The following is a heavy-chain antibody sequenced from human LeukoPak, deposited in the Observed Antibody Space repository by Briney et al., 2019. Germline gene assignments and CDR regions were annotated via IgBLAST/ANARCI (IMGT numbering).Heavy chain of an antibody. Sequence: ASVKVSCKVSGYTLTELSMHWVRQAPGKGLEWMGGFDPEDGEIIYAQKFQGRVTMTEDTSTDTAYMELSSLRSEDTAVYYCATEVVIGVFRAFDIWGQGTMVTVSS. CDR3: ATEVVIGVFRAFDI. J-gene: IGHJ3*02. D-gene: IGHD3-22*01. V-gene: IGHV1-24*01. CDR1: GYTLTELS. CDR2: FDPEDGEI.